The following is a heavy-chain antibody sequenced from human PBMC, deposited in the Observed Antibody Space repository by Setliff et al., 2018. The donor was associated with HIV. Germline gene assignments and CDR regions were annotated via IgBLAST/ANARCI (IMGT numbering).Heavy chain of an antibody. CDR3: ASHFYYDILTGYSTPFDY. CDR2: ISAYNGNT. Sequence: ASVKVSCKASGYTFTSYGISWVRQAPGQGLEWMGWISAYNGNTNYAQKLQGRVTMTTDTSTSTAYMELRSLRSDDTAVYYCASHFYYDILTGYSTPFDYWGQGTLVTVSS. J-gene: IGHJ4*02. D-gene: IGHD3-9*01. CDR1: GYTFTSYG. V-gene: IGHV1-18*01.